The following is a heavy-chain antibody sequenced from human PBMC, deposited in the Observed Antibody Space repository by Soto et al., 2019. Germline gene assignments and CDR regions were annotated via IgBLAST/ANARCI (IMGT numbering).Heavy chain of an antibody. J-gene: IGHJ4*02. CDR3: VHTAGWLHRY. Sequence: HITLKESGPTLVKPTQTLTLTCTLSGFSLSDFAVGVAWVRLPPGKALEWLALIYSDGNKYYSPSLKTRLTISTDTSKDHVVLTMTNMDPLDTATYFCVHTAGWLHRYWGQGTQVTVSS. CDR2: IYSDGNK. D-gene: IGHD5-12*01. V-gene: IGHV2-5*02. CDR1: GFSLSDFAVG.